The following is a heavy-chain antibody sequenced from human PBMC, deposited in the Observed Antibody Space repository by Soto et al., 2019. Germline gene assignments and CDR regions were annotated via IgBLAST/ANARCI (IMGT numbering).Heavy chain of an antibody. J-gene: IGHJ4*02. D-gene: IGHD6-6*01. CDR1: GYTFTGHY. CDR3: AREVGKVGYSSSSCDY. V-gene: IGHV1-2*02. CDR2: INPDNGGT. Sequence: QVQLVQSGAEVKKPGASVKVSCKASGYTFTGHYMYWVRQAPGQGLEWMGWINPDNGGTSYAPKFQGRVTMTTDTSINTAYMELSRLRSDDTAVYYCAREVGKVGYSSSSCDYWGQGSLVTVST.